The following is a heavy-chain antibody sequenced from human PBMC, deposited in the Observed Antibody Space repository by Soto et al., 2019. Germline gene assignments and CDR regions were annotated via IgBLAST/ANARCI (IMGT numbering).Heavy chain of an antibody. J-gene: IGHJ6*02. CDR1: GFTFSSYS. D-gene: IGHD2-2*01. CDR2: ISSSSYI. CDR3: ARDGLGYCSSTSCSERYYYGMDV. V-gene: IGHV3-21*01. Sequence: GGSLRLSCAASGFTFSSYSMNWVRQAPGKGLEWVSSISSSSYIYYADSVKGRFTISRDNAKNSLYLQMNSLRAEDTAVYYCARDGLGYCSSTSCSERYYYGMDVWGQGTTVTVSS.